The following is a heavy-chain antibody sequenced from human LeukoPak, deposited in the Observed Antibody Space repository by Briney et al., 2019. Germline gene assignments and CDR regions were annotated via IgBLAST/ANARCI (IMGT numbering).Heavy chain of an antibody. J-gene: IGHJ5*02. D-gene: IGHD5-12*01. V-gene: IGHV3-23*01. CDR2: ISGSGGST. Sequence: QPGGSLRLSCAASGFTFSSYAMSWVRQAPGKGLEWVSAISGSGGSTYHADSVKGRFTISRDNSKNTLYLQMNSLRAEDTAVYYCAKGSVDIVAVNWFDPWGQGTLVTVSS. CDR1: GFTFSSYA. CDR3: AKGSVDIVAVNWFDP.